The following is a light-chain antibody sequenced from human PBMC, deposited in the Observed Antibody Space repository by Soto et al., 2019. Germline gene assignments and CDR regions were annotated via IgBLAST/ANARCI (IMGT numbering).Light chain of an antibody. V-gene: IGKV3-20*01. CDR1: QTVSSNY. Sequence: EIVLTQSPGTLSLSPGERATLSCRASQTVSSNYLAWWQQNPGQAPRLLIYGASSRAAGIPDRFSGSGSGTDFTLTISGLEPEDFAMYYCQQFQSSLRTFGQGTKVEV. CDR2: GAS. CDR3: QQFQSSLRT. J-gene: IGKJ1*01.